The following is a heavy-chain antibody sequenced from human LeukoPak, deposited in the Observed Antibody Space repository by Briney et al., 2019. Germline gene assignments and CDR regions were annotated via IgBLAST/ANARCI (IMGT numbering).Heavy chain of an antibody. Sequence: GESLKISCXGSGYSFTRYWIDWVRQMAGKGLEWMRIIYPGDSDTRYSPSFQGQVTISADKSISTAYLQWSSLKASDTAMYYCARQHYTGIAAAYYWGQGTLVTVSS. V-gene: IGHV5-51*01. CDR3: ARQHYTGIAAAYY. D-gene: IGHD6-13*01. CDR2: IYPGDSDT. J-gene: IGHJ4*02. CDR1: GYSFTRYW.